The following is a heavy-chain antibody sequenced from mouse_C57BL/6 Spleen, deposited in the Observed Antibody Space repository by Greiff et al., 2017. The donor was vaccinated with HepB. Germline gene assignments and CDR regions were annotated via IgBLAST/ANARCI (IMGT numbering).Heavy chain of an antibody. J-gene: IGHJ1*03. CDR3: ARSAINYLYFDV. CDR2: SNPGSGGT. V-gene: IGHV1-54*01. Sequence: VQLQQSGAELVRPGTSVKVSCKASGYAFTNYLIEWVKQRPGQGLEWIGVSNPGSGGTNYNEKFKGKATLTADKSSSTAYMQLSSLTSEDSAVYVCARSAINYLYFDVWGTGTTVTVSS. D-gene: IGHD1-1*01. CDR1: GYAFTNYL.